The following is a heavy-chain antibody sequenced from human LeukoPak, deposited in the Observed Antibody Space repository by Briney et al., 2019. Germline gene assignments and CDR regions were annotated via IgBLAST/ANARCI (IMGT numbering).Heavy chain of an antibody. J-gene: IGHJ2*01. CDR1: GGSISSYY. D-gene: IGHD2-2*01. V-gene: IGHV4-59*01. CDR3: ARDSYCSSTSCYYWYFDL. Sequence: PSETLSLTCTVSGGSISSYYWSWIRQPPGKGLEWIGYIYYSGSTNCNPSLKSRVTISVDTSKNQFSLKLSSVTAADTAVYYCARDSYCSSTSCYYWYFDLWGRGTLVTVSS. CDR2: IYYSGST.